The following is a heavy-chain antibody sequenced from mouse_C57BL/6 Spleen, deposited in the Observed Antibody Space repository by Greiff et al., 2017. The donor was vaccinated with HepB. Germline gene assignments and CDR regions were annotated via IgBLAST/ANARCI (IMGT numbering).Heavy chain of an antibody. CDR2: INPNNGGT. CDR3: ARGTTVVAGDYFDY. J-gene: IGHJ2*01. Sequence: EVQLQQSGPELVKPGASVKISCKASGYTFTDYYMNWVKQSHGKSLEWIGDINPNNGGTSYNQKFKGKATLTVDKSSSTAYMELRSLTSEDSAVYYCARGTTVVAGDYFDYWGQGTTLTVSS. V-gene: IGHV1-26*01. D-gene: IGHD1-1*01. CDR1: GYTFTDYY.